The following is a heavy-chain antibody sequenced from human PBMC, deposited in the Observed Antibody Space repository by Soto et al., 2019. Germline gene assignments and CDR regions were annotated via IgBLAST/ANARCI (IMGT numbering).Heavy chain of an antibody. V-gene: IGHV4-31*03. CDR1: GGSISSGGYY. J-gene: IGHJ5*02. CDR2: IYYSGST. CDR3: AASSSWAHNWFDP. Sequence: QVQLQESGPGLVKPSQTLSLTCTVSGGSISSGGYYWSWIRQHPGKGLGWIGYIYYSGSTYYNPSPKSRVTISVDTSKNQFSVKLSSVTAADTAVYYCAASSSWAHNWFDPWGQGTLVTVSS. D-gene: IGHD6-13*01.